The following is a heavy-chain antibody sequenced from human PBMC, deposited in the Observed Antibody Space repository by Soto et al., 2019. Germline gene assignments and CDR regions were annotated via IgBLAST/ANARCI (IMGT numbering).Heavy chain of an antibody. CDR1: GFTVSSNY. CDR3: ARQFSGGYPFFDY. J-gene: IGHJ4*02. Sequence: GGSLRLSCAASGFTVSSNYMNWVRQAPGKGLEWVSLIYSGGGTYYADSVKGRFTISRDNSKNTLYLQMNSLRAEDTAVYYCARQFSGGYPFFDYWGQGTLVTVSS. D-gene: IGHD3-10*01. CDR2: IYSGGGT. V-gene: IGHV3-53*01.